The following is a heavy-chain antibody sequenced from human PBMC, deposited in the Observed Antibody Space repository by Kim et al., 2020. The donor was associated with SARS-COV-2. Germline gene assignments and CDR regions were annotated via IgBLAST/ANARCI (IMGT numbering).Heavy chain of an antibody. V-gene: IGHV3-33*01. Sequence: GGSLRLSCAASGFNFSSYGMHWVRQAPGKGLEWVAVIWYDGSNKYYADSVKGRFTISRDNSKNTLYLQMNSLRAEDTAVYYCARGFGEFGGFDGMDVWGQGPTVTVSS. CDR1: GFNFSSYG. CDR2: IWYDGSNK. J-gene: IGHJ6*02. D-gene: IGHD3-10*01. CDR3: ARGFGEFGGFDGMDV.